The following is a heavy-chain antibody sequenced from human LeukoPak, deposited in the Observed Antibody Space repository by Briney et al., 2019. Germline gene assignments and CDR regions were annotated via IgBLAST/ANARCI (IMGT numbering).Heavy chain of an antibody. Sequence: ASVKVSCKASGYTFTTYGISWVRQAPGQGLEWMGWVTPNNGNTHYAPKLEGRVSMTTDTSTNTAYMELRSLRSDDTAVYYCARNTAADDYWGQGTLVTVSS. J-gene: IGHJ4*02. CDR2: VTPNNGNT. V-gene: IGHV1-18*01. CDR1: GYTFTTYG. CDR3: ARNTAADDY. D-gene: IGHD6-13*01.